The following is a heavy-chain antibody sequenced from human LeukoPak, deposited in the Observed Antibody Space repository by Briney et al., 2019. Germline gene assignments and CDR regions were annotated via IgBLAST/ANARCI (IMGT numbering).Heavy chain of an antibody. CDR2: ISPIYATT. J-gene: IGHJ5*02. CDR3: AREVRTWFDP. Sequence: SVKVSCKASGGSSSIYGINWVRQAPGQGLEWMGGISPIYATTNYAQKFRGRVTITADESTSTAYMELSSLRSEDTAVYYCAREVRTWFDPWGQGTLVTVSS. V-gene: IGHV1-69*13. D-gene: IGHD1-7*01. CDR1: GGSSSIYG.